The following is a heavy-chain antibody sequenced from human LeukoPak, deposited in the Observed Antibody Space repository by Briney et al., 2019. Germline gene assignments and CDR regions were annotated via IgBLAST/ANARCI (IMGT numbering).Heavy chain of an antibody. D-gene: IGHD5-18*01. CDR2: INHSGNT. Sequence: PSETLSLTCAVYGGSFSGYYWSWIRQPPGKGLEWIGEINHSGNTNYNPSLKSRVTISIDTSKNQLSLKLSSVTAADTAVYYCARGRGYGQRHIDYWGQGTLVTVSS. J-gene: IGHJ4*02. V-gene: IGHV4-34*01. CDR3: ARGRGYGQRHIDY. CDR1: GGSFSGYY.